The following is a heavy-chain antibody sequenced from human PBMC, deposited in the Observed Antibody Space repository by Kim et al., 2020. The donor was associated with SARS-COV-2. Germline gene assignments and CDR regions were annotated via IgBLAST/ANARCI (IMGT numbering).Heavy chain of an antibody. J-gene: IGHJ5*02. CDR3: VRSDWFDP. CDR2: IIYDGSVT. V-gene: IGHV3-74*03. Sequence: GGSLRLSCTASGFRISDYWMSWVRQAPGKGLVWVARIIYDGSVTAYADSVKGRFTISRDSAKNTVFLQMNSLRAEDTALYSCVRSDWFDPWGQGNMVIVSS. CDR1: GFRISDYW.